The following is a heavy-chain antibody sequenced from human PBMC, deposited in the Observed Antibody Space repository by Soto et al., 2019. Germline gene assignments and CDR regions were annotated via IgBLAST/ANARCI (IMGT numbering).Heavy chain of an antibody. D-gene: IGHD2-15*01. V-gene: IGHV4-31*03. Sequence: LTYTVSAGMLSPCCYYVCRILQDPGKGLEWIGYISYTGITYYNPSLQSRVTISVETSKNKFSLKVTSLTAADTAVYYCARVGEYCSFFNDPATTEIYTLSRHDAITISVQ. CDR1: AGMLSPCCYY. J-gene: IGHJ1*01. CDR3: ARVGEYCSFFNDPATTEIYTLSRHDAITISVQ. CDR2: ISYTGIT.